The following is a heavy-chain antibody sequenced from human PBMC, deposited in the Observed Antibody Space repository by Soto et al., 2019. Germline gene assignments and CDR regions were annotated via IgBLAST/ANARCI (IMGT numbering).Heavy chain of an antibody. D-gene: IGHD5-18*01. Sequence: QVQLVESGGGVVQPGRSLRLSCAASGFTFSSYAMHWVRQAPGKGLEWVAVISYDGSNKYYADSVKGRFTISRDNSKNTLYLQMNSLRAEDTAVYYCARDYKRWDTAMVSFHYWGQGTLVTVSS. J-gene: IGHJ4*02. V-gene: IGHV3-30-3*01. CDR1: GFTFSSYA. CDR2: ISYDGSNK. CDR3: ARDYKRWDTAMVSFHY.